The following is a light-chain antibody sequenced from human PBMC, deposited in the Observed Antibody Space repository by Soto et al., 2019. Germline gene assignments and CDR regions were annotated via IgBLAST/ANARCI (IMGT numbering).Light chain of an antibody. Sequence: DIVMTQSPLSLPVTPGEPASISCRSSQSRLHSNGYNYLDWYLQKPGQSPQLLIYLGSNRASGVPDRFSGSGSGTDFTLNISRVEAEDVGVYYCMPALQTPPTFGQGTKLEIK. CDR2: LGS. CDR3: MPALQTPPT. J-gene: IGKJ2*01. CDR1: QSRLHSNGYNY. V-gene: IGKV2-28*01.